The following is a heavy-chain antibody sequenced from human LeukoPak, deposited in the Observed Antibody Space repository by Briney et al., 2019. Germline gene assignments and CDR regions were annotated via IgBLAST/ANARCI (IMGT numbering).Heavy chain of an antibody. V-gene: IGHV1-8*01. CDR1: GYTFTSYD. Sequence: ASVKVSCKASGYTFTSYDINWVRQATGQGLEWMGWMNPNSGNTGYAQKFQGRVTMTRNTSISTAYMELSSLRSEDTAVYYCARGLERWLQSGRSYYYYYMDVWGKGTTVTVSS. CDR2: MNPNSGNT. J-gene: IGHJ6*03. CDR3: ARGLERWLQSGRSYYYYYMDV. D-gene: IGHD5-24*01.